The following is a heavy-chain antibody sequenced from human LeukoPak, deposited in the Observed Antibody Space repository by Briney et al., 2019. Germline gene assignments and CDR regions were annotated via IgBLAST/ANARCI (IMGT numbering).Heavy chain of an antibody. D-gene: IGHD5-24*01. Sequence: GGSLRLSCAASGXTFSSYAMSWVRQAPGKGLEWVSAISGSGGSTYYADSVKGRFTISRDNSKNTLYLQMNSLRAEDTAVYYCARIRDGSNWYFDLWGRGTLVTVSS. CDR2: ISGSGGST. J-gene: IGHJ2*01. CDR1: GXTFSSYA. V-gene: IGHV3-23*01. CDR3: ARIRDGSNWYFDL.